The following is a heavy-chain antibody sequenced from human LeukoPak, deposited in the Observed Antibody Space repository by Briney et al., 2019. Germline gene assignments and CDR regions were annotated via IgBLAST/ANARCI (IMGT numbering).Heavy chain of an antibody. J-gene: IGHJ6*02. Sequence: PGGSLRLSCAASGFTFSSYSMNWVRQAPGKGLEWVSYISSSSSTIYYADSVKGRFTISRDNAKNSLYLQMNSLRAEDTAVYYCARDSVYCSSTSCYGYYYGMDVWGQGTTVTVPS. CDR2: ISSSSSTI. D-gene: IGHD2-2*01. CDR1: GFTFSSYS. CDR3: ARDSVYCSSTSCYGYYYGMDV. V-gene: IGHV3-48*01.